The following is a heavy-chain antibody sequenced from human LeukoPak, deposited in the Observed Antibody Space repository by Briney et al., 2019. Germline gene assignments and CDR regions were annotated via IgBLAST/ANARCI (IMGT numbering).Heavy chain of an antibody. J-gene: IGHJ4*02. Sequence: GGSLRLSCAASGFTFSSYGMHWVRRAPGKGLEWMAFIRSDGSNKYYADSVKGRFTISRDNSKNTLYLQMNSLRAEDTAVYYCARILDSAWGELGYWGQGTLVTVSS. CDR2: IRSDGSNK. V-gene: IGHV3-30*02. D-gene: IGHD6-19*01. CDR3: ARILDSAWGELGY. CDR1: GFTFSSYG.